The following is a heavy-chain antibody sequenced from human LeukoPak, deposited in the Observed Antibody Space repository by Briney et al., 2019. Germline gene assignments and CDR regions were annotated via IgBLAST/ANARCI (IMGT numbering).Heavy chain of an antibody. CDR2: FDPEDGET. V-gene: IGHV1-24*01. CDR3: ATGSRMNTVTAPPLY. D-gene: IGHD4-17*01. J-gene: IGHJ4*02. Sequence: FDPEDGETIYAQKFQGKVTMTDDTSTDTVYMELSSLRSEDTAVYYCATGSRMNTVTAPPLYWGQGTLVTVSS.